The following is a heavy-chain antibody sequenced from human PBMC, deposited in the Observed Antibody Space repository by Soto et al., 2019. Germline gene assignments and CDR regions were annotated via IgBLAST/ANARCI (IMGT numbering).Heavy chain of an antibody. Sequence: VVSLILSCSVSGVTISDGGISWFRQAPVNGLEWVCRIKSKIYGGTIDHAAPLRGRFTIAIYVSKNKLYLKMNSLKTEDTAVYYCTTEHGAGVTNSDVNGDWGQGTLVT. CDR2: IKSKIYGGTI. CDR1: GVTISDGG. J-gene: IGHJ4*02. V-gene: IGHV3-15*01. D-gene: IGHD1-26*01. CDR3: TTEHGAGVTNSDVNGD.